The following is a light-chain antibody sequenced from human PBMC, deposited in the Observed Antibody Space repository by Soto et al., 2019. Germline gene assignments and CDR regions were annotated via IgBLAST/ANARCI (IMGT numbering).Light chain of an antibody. V-gene: IGLV2-14*01. CDR2: DVS. Sequence: QSALTQPPSVSGSPGQWITISGTGTSSDVGGNNYVSWYQQHPGKAPKLLIYDVSNRPSGVSNRFSGSKSGNTASLTISGLQAEDEADYYCSSYTSSSSVVFGGGTKLTVL. CDR3: SSYTSSSSVV. J-gene: IGLJ2*01. CDR1: SSDVGGNNY.